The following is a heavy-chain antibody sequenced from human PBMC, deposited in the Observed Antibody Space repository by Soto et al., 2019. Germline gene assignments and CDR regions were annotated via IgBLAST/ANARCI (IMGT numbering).Heavy chain of an antibody. CDR3: AREIEEYRYFDY. D-gene: IGHD3-16*02. V-gene: IGHV3-66*01. CDR1: GFTVSSNY. J-gene: IGHJ4*02. CDR2: IYSGGST. Sequence: GGSLRLSCAASGFTVSSNYMSWVRQAPGKGLEWVSVIYSGGSTYYADSVKGRFTISRDNSKNTLYLQMNSLRAEDTAVYYCAREIEEYRYFDYWGQGTLVTVSS.